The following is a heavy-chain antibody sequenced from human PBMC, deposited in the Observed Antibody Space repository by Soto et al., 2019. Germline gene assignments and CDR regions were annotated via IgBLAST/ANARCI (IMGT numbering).Heavy chain of an antibody. J-gene: IGHJ4*02. Sequence: GGSLRLSCAASGFTFSDYYMSWIRQAPGKGLEWVSYISSSGSTIYYADSVKGRFTISRDNAKNSLYLQMNSLRAEDTAVYYCARDEYYDYIWGSYRIFDYWGQGTLVTVSS. CDR1: GFTFSDYY. CDR2: ISSSGSTI. D-gene: IGHD3-16*02. CDR3: ARDEYYDYIWGSYRIFDY. V-gene: IGHV3-11*01.